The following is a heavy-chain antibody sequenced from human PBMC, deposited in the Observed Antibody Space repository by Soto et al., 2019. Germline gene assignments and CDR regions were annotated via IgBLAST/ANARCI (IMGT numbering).Heavy chain of an antibody. D-gene: IGHD2-2*01. CDR2: ISDYNGNI. J-gene: IGHJ6*02. CDR3: ARDLQPAAIYGMDV. V-gene: IGHV1-18*04. Sequence: ASVKVSCKASGYTFTSYGISWVRQAPGQGLEWMGWISDYNGNINYAQKLQCRVTMTTDTSTSTAYMELRSLRSDYTAVYYCARDLQPAAIYGMDVWGQGTTVTVSS. CDR1: GYTFTSYG.